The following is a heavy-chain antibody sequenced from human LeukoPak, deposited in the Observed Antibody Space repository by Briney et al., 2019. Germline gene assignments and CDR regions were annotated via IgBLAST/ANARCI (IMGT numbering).Heavy chain of an antibody. D-gene: IGHD6-13*01. V-gene: IGHV3-23*01. J-gene: IGHJ5*02. Sequence: GGTLRLSCAASAFTFSSYSMNWVRQAPGKGLEWVSVISGSGGSTYYADSVKGRFTISRDNSKNTLYLQMNSLRAEDTAVYYCAKSGYSSSWSNAAVYNWFDPWGQGTLVTVSS. CDR3: AKSGYSSSWSNAAVYNWFDP. CDR2: ISGSGGST. CDR1: AFTFSSYS.